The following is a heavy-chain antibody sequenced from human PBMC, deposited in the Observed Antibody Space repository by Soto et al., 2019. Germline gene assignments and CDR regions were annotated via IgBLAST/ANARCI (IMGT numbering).Heavy chain of an antibody. V-gene: IGHV3-9*01. D-gene: IGHD3-3*01. CDR3: AKDSSFTIFGVFKNDY. CDR1: GFTFDDYA. J-gene: IGHJ4*02. Sequence: EVQLVESGGGLVQPGRSLRLSCAASGFTFDDYAMHWVRQAPGKGLEWVSGISWNSGSIGYADSVKGRFTISRDNAKNSLYLQMNSLRAEDTALYYCAKDSSFTIFGVFKNDYWGQGTLVTVSS. CDR2: ISWNSGSI.